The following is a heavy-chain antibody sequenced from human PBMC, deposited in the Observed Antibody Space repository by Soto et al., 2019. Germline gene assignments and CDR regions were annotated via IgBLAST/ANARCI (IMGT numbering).Heavy chain of an antibody. J-gene: IGHJ4*02. V-gene: IGHV1-69*01. Sequence: QVQLVQSGAGVKKPGSSVKVSCKASGDTFSTYTVSWVRQAPGQGLEWMGGIIPMFATADYAQKFQGRVTITADESTSTAYMELSSLRSEDTAVYYCTREGAVEYWGQGTLVTVSS. CDR2: IIPMFATA. CDR1: GDTFSTYT. D-gene: IGHD6-19*01. CDR3: TREGAVEY.